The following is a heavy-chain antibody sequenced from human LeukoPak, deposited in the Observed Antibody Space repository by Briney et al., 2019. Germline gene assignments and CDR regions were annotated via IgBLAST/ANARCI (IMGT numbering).Heavy chain of an antibody. D-gene: IGHD6-19*01. CDR2: INHSGST. V-gene: IGHV4-34*01. CDR3: ASLEAGAAIGIDY. Sequence: PSETLSLTCAVYGGSFSGYYWSWIRQPPGKGLEWIGGINHSGSTNYNPSLKSRVTISVDTSKNQFSLKLSSVTAADTAVYYCASLEAGAAIGIDYWGQGTLVTVSS. J-gene: IGHJ4*02. CDR1: GGSFSGYY.